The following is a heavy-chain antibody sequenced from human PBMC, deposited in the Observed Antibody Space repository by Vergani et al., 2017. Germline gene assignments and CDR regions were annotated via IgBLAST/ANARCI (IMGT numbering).Heavy chain of an antibody. CDR2: IYHSWST. D-gene: IGHD3-9*01. J-gene: IGHJ4*02. V-gene: IGHV4-38-2*01. Sequence: QVQLQESGPGLVKPSETLALTCAVSGYSISSGYYWGWIRQPPGKGLEWIGSIYHSWSTYYNPSLKSRVTISVDTSKNQFSLKLSSVTAADTAVYYCARQDPVNVRYXDWLLSPHLGGFDYWGQGTLVTVSS. CDR3: ARQDPVNVRYXDWLLSPHLGGFDY. CDR1: GYSISSGYY.